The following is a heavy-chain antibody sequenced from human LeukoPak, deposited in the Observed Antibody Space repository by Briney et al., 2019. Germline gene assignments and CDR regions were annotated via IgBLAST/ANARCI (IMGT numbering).Heavy chain of an antibody. Sequence: SETLSLTCTVSGGSISSGTYYWSWIRQPAGKGLEWIGEINHSGSTNYNPSLKSRVTISVDTSKNQFSLKLSSVTAADTAVYYCARQRGRYSGSKWFDPWGQGTLVTVSS. D-gene: IGHD5-12*01. CDR2: INHSGST. V-gene: IGHV4-61*10. CDR3: ARQRGRYSGSKWFDP. CDR1: GGSISSGTYY. J-gene: IGHJ5*02.